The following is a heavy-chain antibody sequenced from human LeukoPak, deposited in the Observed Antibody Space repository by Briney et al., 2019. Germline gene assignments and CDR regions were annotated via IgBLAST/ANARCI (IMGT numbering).Heavy chain of an antibody. D-gene: IGHD3-10*01. CDR3: ARGSTYYYGSGSYFY. Sequence: PSETLSLTCTVSGGSISNYYWSWIRQAPGKGLEWIGYIYYSGSTNYNPSLQSRVTISVDTSKNQFSLKLSSVTAADTAVYYCARGSTYYYGSGSYFYWGQGTLVTVSS. CDR1: GGSISNYY. V-gene: IGHV4-59*12. J-gene: IGHJ4*02. CDR2: IYYSGST.